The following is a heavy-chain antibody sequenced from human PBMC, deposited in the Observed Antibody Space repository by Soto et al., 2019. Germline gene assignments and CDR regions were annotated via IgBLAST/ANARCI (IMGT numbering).Heavy chain of an antibody. CDR2: IYSGGST. D-gene: IGHD1-26*01. V-gene: IGHV3-66*01. CDR3: ARDTSSVMNDIWYRSFDI. Sequence: GSLRLSCAASGFTVSSNYMSWVRQAPGKGLEWVSVIYSGGSTYYADSVKGRFTISRDNSKNTLYLQMNSLRAEDTAVYYCARDTSSVMNDIWYRSFDIWCQGTMVT. J-gene: IGHJ3*02. CDR1: GFTVSSNY.